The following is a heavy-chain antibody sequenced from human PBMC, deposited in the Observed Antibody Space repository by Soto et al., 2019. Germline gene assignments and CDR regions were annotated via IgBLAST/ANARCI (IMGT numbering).Heavy chain of an antibody. CDR1: GGTFSSYT. D-gene: IGHD2-15*01. Sequence: SVKVSCKASGGTFSSYTISWVRQAPGQGLEWMGRIIPILGIANYAQKFQGRVTITADKSTSTAYMELSSLRSEDTAVYYCARDQTLVVAASYGMDVWGQGTTVTSP. V-gene: IGHV1-69*04. J-gene: IGHJ6*02. CDR2: IIPILGIA. CDR3: ARDQTLVVAASYGMDV.